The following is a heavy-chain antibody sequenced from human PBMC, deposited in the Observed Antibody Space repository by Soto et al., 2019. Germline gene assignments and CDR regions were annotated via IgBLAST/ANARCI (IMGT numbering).Heavy chain of an antibody. CDR1: GYTFTIYG. V-gene: IGHV1-18*01. Sequence: ASVKVSCKASGYTFTIYGISWMRQAPGQGLEWMGWISADSRNTKYAQKFQDRVTMTTDTSTSTAYMELRSLRSDDTAMYYCARQYGYYYGMDVWGQGTTVTVSS. J-gene: IGHJ6*02. CDR3: ARQYGYYYGMDV. CDR2: ISADSRNT. D-gene: IGHD4-17*01.